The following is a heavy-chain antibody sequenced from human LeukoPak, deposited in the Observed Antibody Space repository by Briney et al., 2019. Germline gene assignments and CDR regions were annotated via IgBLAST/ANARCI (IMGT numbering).Heavy chain of an antibody. J-gene: IGHJ3*01. Sequence: PGGSLSLSCAASGFTFSSYSMNWVRQAPGKGLEWVSYINSGSSYIYYPDSVKGRFTISRDNAKNSLYLQMDSLRDDDTAVYYCAREDDDWGPNTFDVWGQGTVVAVSS. D-gene: IGHD7-27*01. CDR2: INSGSSYI. CDR1: GFTFSSYS. V-gene: IGHV3-48*02. CDR3: AREDDDWGPNTFDV.